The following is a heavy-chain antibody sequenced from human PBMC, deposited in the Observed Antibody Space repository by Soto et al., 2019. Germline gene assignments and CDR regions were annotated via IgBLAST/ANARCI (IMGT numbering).Heavy chain of an antibody. V-gene: IGHV3-33*01. Sequence: GGSLRLSCAASGFTFSSYGMHWVRQAPGKGQEWVAVIWYDGSNKYYADSVKGRFTISRDNSKNKLYLQMNSLRAEDTAVYYCARDLAPYYDNLTGYSVYYYYGMDVWGQGTTVTVSS. CDR1: GFTFSSYG. J-gene: IGHJ6*02. CDR2: IWYDGSNK. D-gene: IGHD3-9*01. CDR3: ARDLAPYYDNLTGYSVYYYYGMDV.